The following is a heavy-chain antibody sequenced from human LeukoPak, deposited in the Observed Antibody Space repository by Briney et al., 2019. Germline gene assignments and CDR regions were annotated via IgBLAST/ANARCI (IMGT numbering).Heavy chain of an antibody. CDR2: MSPDSGNT. Sequence: ASVKVSCKAFGYTFTSYEINWVRQATGHGLEWMGWMSPDSGNTGYAQKFQGRVTMTRNTSISTAYMELSSLRSEDTAVYYCAREMMRARWFDPWGQGTLVTVSS. CDR1: GYTFTSYE. V-gene: IGHV1-8*01. CDR3: AREMMRARWFDP. J-gene: IGHJ5*02. D-gene: IGHD3-16*01.